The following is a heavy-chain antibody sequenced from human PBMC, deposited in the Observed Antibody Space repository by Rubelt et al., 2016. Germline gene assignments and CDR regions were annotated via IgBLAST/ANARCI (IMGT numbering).Heavy chain of an antibody. V-gene: IGHV4-30-2*03. J-gene: IGHJ3*02. D-gene: IGHD3-10*01. Sequence: GSISSGGYFWSWIRQRPEKGLEWIGYISYSGSTYYNPSLKSRVTISVDTSKNQFSLKLSSVTAEDTAVHYCARHIPSARGGVEAFDIWGQGTMVTVSS. CDR3: ARHIPSARGGVEAFDI. CDR1: GSISSGGYF. CDR2: ISYSGST.